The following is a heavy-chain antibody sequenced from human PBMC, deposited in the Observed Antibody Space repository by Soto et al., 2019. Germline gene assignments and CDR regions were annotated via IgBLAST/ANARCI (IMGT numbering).Heavy chain of an antibody. Sequence: QVQLVQSGAEVKKPGSSVKVSCKASGGTFSRYTISWVRQAPGQGLEWMGRIIPILDIPNYAQNFQGRVTITADKSTSTAYMELSSLRSDDTAVYYCASHFTGVLVLGASPPGGDNYGWDVWGQGPTVPVSS. CDR1: GGTFSRYT. CDR2: IIPILDIP. CDR3: ASHFTGVLVLGASPPGGDNYGWDV. V-gene: IGHV1-69*02. J-gene: IGHJ6*02. D-gene: IGHD2-15*01.